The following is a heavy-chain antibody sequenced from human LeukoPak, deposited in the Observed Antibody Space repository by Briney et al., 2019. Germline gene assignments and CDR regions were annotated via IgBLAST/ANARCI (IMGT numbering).Heavy chain of an antibody. CDR2: INHSGST. CDR1: GGSFSGYY. D-gene: IGHD5/OR15-5a*01. V-gene: IGHV4-34*01. Sequence: SETLSLTCAVYGGSFSGYYWSWIRQSPGKGLEWIGEINHSGSTNYNPSLKSRVTISVDTSKNQFSLKLSSVTAADTAVYYCARDVSVTPYNWFDPWGQGTLVTVSS. CDR3: ARDVSVTPYNWFDP. J-gene: IGHJ5*02.